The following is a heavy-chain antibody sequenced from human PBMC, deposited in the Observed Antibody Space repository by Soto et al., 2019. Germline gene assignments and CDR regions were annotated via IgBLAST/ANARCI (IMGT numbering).Heavy chain of an antibody. CDR1: GFSFSNHW. CDR2: INGDGSAT. CDR3: TRGWLAWLSRQPPNDY. J-gene: IGHJ4*02. Sequence: EVQLLESGGGLVQPGGSLRLSCADSGFSFSNHWMHWVRQAPGEGLECVARINGDGSATSYADPVKGRFTICRDNAKNTLYLEMSSLRVDDTAVYYCTRGWLAWLSRQPPNDYWGQGTLLTVSS. V-gene: IGHV3-74*01. D-gene: IGHD3-3*01.